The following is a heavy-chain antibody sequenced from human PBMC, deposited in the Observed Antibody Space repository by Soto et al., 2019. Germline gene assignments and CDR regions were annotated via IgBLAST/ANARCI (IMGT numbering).Heavy chain of an antibody. V-gene: IGHV4-30-4*01. D-gene: IGHD5-18*01. J-gene: IGHJ6*02. CDR3: ARALIQAWPHYYYGVDV. CDR2: IYYSGST. CDR1: GGSISSGDYYY. Sequence: PSETLSLTCTVSGGSISSGDYYYWPWIRQPPGKGLEWIGYIYYSGSTYYNPSLNSRVTISVDTSKNQFSLELSSVTAADTSVYYCARALIQAWPHYYYGVDVWGQGTTVTVSS.